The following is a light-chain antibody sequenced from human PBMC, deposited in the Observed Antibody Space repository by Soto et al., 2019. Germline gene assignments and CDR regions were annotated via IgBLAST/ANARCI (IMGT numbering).Light chain of an antibody. J-gene: IGKJ2*01. CDR3: QQYGRSPPYT. V-gene: IGKV3-20*01. CDR2: GAS. Sequence: EIVLTQSPGTLSLSPGERATLSCRASQSVSSSYLAWYQQKPGQAPRLLIYGASSRATGIPDRFSGSGSGTDFTFTICRLEPEDLEVYYCQQYGRSPPYTFGQGTKLEIK. CDR1: QSVSSSY.